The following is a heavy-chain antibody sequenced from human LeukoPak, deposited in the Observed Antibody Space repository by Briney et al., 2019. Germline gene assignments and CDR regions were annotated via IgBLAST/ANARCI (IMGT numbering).Heavy chain of an antibody. CDR2: INHSGST. D-gene: IGHD3-22*01. V-gene: IGHV4-34*01. CDR3: ARGGGIVVVPLDY. J-gene: IGHJ4*02. CDR1: GGSFSGYY. Sequence: SETLSLTCAVYGGSFSGYYWSWIRQPPGKGLEWIGEINHSGSTNYNPSLKSRVTISVDTSKNQFSLKLSSVTAADTAVYYCARGGGIVVVPLDYWGQGTLVTVSS.